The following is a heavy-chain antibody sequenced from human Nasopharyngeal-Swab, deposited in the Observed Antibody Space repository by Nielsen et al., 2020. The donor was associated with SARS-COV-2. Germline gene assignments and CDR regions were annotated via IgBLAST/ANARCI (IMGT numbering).Heavy chain of an antibody. D-gene: IGHD2-15*01. CDR3: TRCGGGCYSGRDY. J-gene: IGHJ4*02. CDR2: TIIKGNTYAT. V-gene: IGHV3-73*01. Sequence: GESLKTSCAASGFTFSDSAIHWVRQASGTGTEWVGRTIIKGNTYATAYAPSVKGRFIIFRDDPTNTAYLQMNSLKTEDTAVYYCTRCGGGCYSGRDYWGQGTLVTVSS. CDR1: GFTFSDSA.